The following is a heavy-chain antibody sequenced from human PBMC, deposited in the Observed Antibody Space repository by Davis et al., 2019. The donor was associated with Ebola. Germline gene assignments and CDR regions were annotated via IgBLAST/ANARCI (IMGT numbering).Heavy chain of an antibody. CDR1: GFTFSSYA. D-gene: IGHD3-10*01. Sequence: GESLKISCAASGFTFSSYAMHWVRQAPGKGLEWVAVISYDGSNKYYADSVKGRFTISRDNSKNTLYLQMNSLRAEDTAVYYCARGGLWFGETYYFDYWGQGTLVTVSS. V-gene: IGHV3-30-3*01. J-gene: IGHJ4*02. CDR3: ARGGLWFGETYYFDY. CDR2: ISYDGSNK.